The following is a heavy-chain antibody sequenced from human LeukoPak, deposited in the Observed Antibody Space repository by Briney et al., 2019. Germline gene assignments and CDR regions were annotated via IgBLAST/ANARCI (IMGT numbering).Heavy chain of an antibody. CDR3: AKDNFYDSSGYYSY. CDR2: ISGSGGST. Sequence: GGSLRLSCAASGFIFSNYAMSWVRQAPGKGLEWVSAISGSGGSTYYADSVKGRFTISRDNSKNTLYLQMNSLRAEDTAVYYCAKDNFYDSSGYYSYWGQGTLVTVSS. J-gene: IGHJ4*02. CDR1: GFIFSNYA. V-gene: IGHV3-23*01. D-gene: IGHD3-22*01.